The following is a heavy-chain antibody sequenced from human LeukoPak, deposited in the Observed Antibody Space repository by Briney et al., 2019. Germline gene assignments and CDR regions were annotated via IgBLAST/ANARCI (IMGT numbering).Heavy chain of an antibody. D-gene: IGHD3-22*01. J-gene: IGHJ4*02. Sequence: ASVKVSCKASGYTFTGYYMHWVRQAPGQGLEWMGWINPNSGGTNYAQKFQGRVTMTRDTSISTAYMELSRLRSDDTAVYYCARDIGAYYYDSSGYNYDYWGQGTLVTVSS. CDR3: ARDIGAYYYDSSGYNYDY. CDR2: INPNSGGT. V-gene: IGHV1-2*02. CDR1: GYTFTGYY.